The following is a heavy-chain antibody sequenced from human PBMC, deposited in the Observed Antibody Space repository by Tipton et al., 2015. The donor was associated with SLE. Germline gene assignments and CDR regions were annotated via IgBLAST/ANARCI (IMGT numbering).Heavy chain of an antibody. D-gene: IGHD1-26*01. CDR1: GYTFTSSY. V-gene: IGHV1-2*02. CDR2: INPNSGGT. CDR3: ASPLVGTIRRDAFDI. J-gene: IGHJ3*02. Sequence: QSGAEVKKPGASVKVSCKASGYTFTSSYIHWVRQAPGQGLAWMGWINPNSGGTHYAQKFQGRVTMTRDTSISTAYMELSGLKSDDTAVYYCASPLVGTIRRDAFDIWGQGTLVTVSS.